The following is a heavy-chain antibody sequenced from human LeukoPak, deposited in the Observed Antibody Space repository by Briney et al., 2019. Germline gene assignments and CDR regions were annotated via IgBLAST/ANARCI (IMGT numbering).Heavy chain of an antibody. CDR2: INWNGGST. J-gene: IGHJ6*03. CDR3: ARGIAVAAWGYYYYYMDV. V-gene: IGHV3-20*04. CDR1: GFTFDDYG. D-gene: IGHD6-19*01. Sequence: GGSLRLSCAASGFTFDDYGMSWVRQAPGKGLEWVSGINWNGGSTGYADSVKGRFTISRDNAKNSLYLQMNSLRAEDTALYYCARGIAVAAWGYYYYYMDVWGKGTTVTISS.